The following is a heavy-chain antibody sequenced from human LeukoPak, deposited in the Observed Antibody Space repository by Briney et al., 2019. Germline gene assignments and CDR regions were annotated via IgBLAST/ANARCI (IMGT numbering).Heavy chain of an antibody. J-gene: IGHJ5*02. V-gene: IGHV4-34*01. Sequence: SETLSLTCAVYGGSFSGYYWSWIRQPPGKGLEWIGEINHSGSTNYNPSLKSRVTISVDTPKNQFSLKLSSVTAADTAVYYCARQEASSSNWFDPWGQGTLVTVSS. CDR3: ARQEASSSNWFDP. CDR2: INHSGST. CDR1: GGSFSGYY. D-gene: IGHD1-26*01.